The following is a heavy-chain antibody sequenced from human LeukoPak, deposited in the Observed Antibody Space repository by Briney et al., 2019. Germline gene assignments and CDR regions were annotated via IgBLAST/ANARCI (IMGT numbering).Heavy chain of an antibody. CDR3: ARGRTGRHSSDSSGIPDY. V-gene: IGHV4-34*01. Sequence: SETLSLTCAVYGGSFSGYYWSWIRQPPGKGLEWIGEIIHSGSTNYNPSLKSRVTISVDTSKNQFSLKLSSVTAADTAVYYCARGRTGRHSSDSSGIPDYWGQGTLVTVSS. J-gene: IGHJ4*02. D-gene: IGHD3-22*01. CDR1: GGSFSGYY. CDR2: IIHSGST.